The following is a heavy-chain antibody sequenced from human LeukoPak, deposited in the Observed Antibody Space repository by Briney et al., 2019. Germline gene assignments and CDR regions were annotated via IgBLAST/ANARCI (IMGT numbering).Heavy chain of an antibody. D-gene: IGHD2-21*02. CDR3: ARVLLQSYFDY. V-gene: IGHV4-59*01. CDR2: ISYSGST. Sequence: SESLSLTCTVSGXSLSSYYGSWVRQPPEEGPEWIGYISYSGSTNYNTSLKSRVTISKATPKNQFSLKLSSVTAADTAVYYCARVLLQSYFDYWGQGTLVTVSS. J-gene: IGHJ4*02. CDR1: GXSLSSYY.